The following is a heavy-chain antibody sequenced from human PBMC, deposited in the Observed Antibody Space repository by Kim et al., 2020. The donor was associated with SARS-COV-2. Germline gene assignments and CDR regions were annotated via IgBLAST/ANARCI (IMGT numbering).Heavy chain of an antibody. J-gene: IGHJ4*02. CDR1: GYSFTSYW. D-gene: IGHD4-17*01. CDR2: IDPSDSYT. CDR3: ASHYGDLEVF. Sequence: GESLKISCKGSGYSFTSYWISWVRQMPGKGLEWMGRIDPSDSYTNYSPSFQGHVTISADKSISTAYLQWSSLKASDTAMYYCASHYGDLEVFWGQGTLVTVSS. V-gene: IGHV5-10-1*01.